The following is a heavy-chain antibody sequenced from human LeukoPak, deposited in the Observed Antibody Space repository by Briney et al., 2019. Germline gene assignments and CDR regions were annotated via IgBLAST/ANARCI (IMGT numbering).Heavy chain of an antibody. V-gene: IGHV3-30*18. D-gene: IGHD4/OR15-4a*01. CDR1: GFTFSNYY. CDR2: ISDDGERK. Sequence: GGSLRLSCVASGFTFSNYYMHWVRQAPGKGLEWVAIISDDGERKFYADSVRGRITISRDKSKNTLFLQMNSLRADDTAVYFCAKDLSGHWCIDYWGQGTLVTVSS. J-gene: IGHJ4*02. CDR3: AKDLSGHWCIDY.